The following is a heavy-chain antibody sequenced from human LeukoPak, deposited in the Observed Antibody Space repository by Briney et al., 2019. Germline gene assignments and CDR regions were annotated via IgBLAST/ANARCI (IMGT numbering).Heavy chain of an antibody. CDR1: GFTVNSNH. CDR3: ARELLISNTWYLGDY. Sequence: GGSLRLSCAVSGFTVNSNHMSWVRQAPGEGLEWVSVIYRSGNTNYADSVKGRFTISRDNSKNTLYLQMNNLRAEDTAVYYCARELLISNTWYLGDYWGQGTLVTVSS. CDR2: IYRSGNT. J-gene: IGHJ4*02. V-gene: IGHV3-66*01. D-gene: IGHD3-3*02.